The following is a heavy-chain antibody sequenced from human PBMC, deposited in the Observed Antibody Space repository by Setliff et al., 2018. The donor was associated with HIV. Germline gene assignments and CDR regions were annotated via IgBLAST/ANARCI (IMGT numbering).Heavy chain of an antibody. CDR3: ARDGGYSGHQWFGDAFDI. J-gene: IGHJ3*02. D-gene: IGHD5-12*01. V-gene: IGHV1-69*13. Sequence: GASVKVSCKASGDIFSRYGISWVRQAPGQGLEWMGGIIPIYGTANSAQKFQGRATITADESTSTAYMELSTLRSEDTAVYFCARDGGYSGHQWFGDAFDIWGQGTMVTVSS. CDR2: IIPIYGTA. CDR1: GDIFSRYG.